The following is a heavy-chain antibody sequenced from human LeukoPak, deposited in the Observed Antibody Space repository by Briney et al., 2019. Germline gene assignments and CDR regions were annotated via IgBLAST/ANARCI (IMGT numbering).Heavy chain of an antibody. Sequence: GASVKVSCKASGYTFTSYGISWLRQAPGQGLEWMGWISAYNGNTNYAQKLQGRVTMTTDTSTSTAYMELRSLRSDDTAVYYCARDWGYCSSTSCYLVWGQGTLVTVSS. CDR1: GYTFTSYG. V-gene: IGHV1-18*01. CDR3: ARDWGYCSSTSCYLV. J-gene: IGHJ4*02. CDR2: ISAYNGNT. D-gene: IGHD2-2*01.